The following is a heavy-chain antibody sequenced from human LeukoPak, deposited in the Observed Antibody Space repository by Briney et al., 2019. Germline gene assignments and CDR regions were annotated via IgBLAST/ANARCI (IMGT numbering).Heavy chain of an antibody. CDR3: AREGYCSSTSCYREFDY. V-gene: IGHV3-23*01. Sequence: GGSLRLSCAASGFTFSSYAMSWVRQAPGKGLEWVSAISGSGSSTYYADSVKGRFTISRDNSKNTLYLQMNSLRAKDTAVYYCAREGYCSSTSCYREFDYWGQGTLVTVSS. CDR1: GFTFSSYA. CDR2: ISGSGSST. D-gene: IGHD2-2*01. J-gene: IGHJ4*02.